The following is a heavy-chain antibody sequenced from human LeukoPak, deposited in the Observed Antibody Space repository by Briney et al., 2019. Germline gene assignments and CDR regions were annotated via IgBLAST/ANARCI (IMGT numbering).Heavy chain of an antibody. CDR2: ISGSGGST. D-gene: IGHD4-17*01. Sequence: GGSLRLSCAASGFTFSSYAMSWVRQAPGKGLEWVSAISGSGGSTYYADSVKGRFTISRDNAKNSLYLQMNSLRAEDTALYYCARPHYGDPARPYFDYWGQGTLVTVSS. J-gene: IGHJ4*02. V-gene: IGHV3-23*01. CDR3: ARPHYGDPARPYFDY. CDR1: GFTFSSYA.